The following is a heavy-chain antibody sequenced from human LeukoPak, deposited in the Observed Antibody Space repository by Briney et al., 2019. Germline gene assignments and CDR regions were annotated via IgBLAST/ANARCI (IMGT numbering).Heavy chain of an antibody. J-gene: IGHJ5*02. Sequence: ASVKVSCKASGYTFTSYAMHWVRQAPGQRLEWMGWINAGNGNTKYSQKFQGRVTITRDTSASTAYMELSSLRSEDTAVYYCARADLEAPNWFDPWGQETLVTVSS. CDR3: ARADLEAPNWFDP. CDR1: GYTFTSYA. CDR2: INAGNGNT. V-gene: IGHV1-3*01.